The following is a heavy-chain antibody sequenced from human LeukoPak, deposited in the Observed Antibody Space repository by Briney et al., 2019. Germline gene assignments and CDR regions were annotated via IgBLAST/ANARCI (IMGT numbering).Heavy chain of an antibody. CDR2: ISSSRSDI. Sequence: GGSLRLFCSPWGLTLNRYRMNWVGQAAGRGRQGVSSISSSRSDIYYADYVKSRFTISRDNAKNSLYLQMNSLRSADKAVYYCARDLGGPDSSGYRRDVQDDYWGQGTPVTVSS. CDR1: GLTLNRYR. V-gene: IGHV3-21*01. D-gene: IGHD3-22*01. CDR3: ARDLGGPDSSGYRRDVQDDY. J-gene: IGHJ4*02.